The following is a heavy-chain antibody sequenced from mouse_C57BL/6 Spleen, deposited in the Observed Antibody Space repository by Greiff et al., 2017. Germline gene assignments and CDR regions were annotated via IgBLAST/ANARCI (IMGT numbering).Heavy chain of an antibody. Sequence: QVHVKKSDAELVKPGASVKISCKVSGYTFTDHTIHWMKQRPEQGLEWIGYIYPRDGSTKYNEKFKGKATLTADKSSSTAYMQLNSLTSEDSAVYFCAKRGYDYYAMDYWGQGTSVTVSS. V-gene: IGHV1-78*01. CDR1: GYTFTDHT. CDR2: IYPRDGST. J-gene: IGHJ4*01. CDR3: AKRGYDYYAMDY.